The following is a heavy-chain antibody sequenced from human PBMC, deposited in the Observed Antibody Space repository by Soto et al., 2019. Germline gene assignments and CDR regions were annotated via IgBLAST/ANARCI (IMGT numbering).Heavy chain of an antibody. J-gene: IGHJ4*02. CDR2: ISGSGGST. CDR1: GFTFSSYA. D-gene: IGHD2-2*02. Sequence: PGGSLRLSCAASGFTFSSYAMSWVRQAPGKGLEWVSAISGSGGSTYYADSVKGRFTISRDNSKNTLYLQMNSLRAEDTAVYYCAKDIEYCSSTSCYTGANFDYWGQGTLVTVSS. CDR3: AKDIEYCSSTSCYTGANFDY. V-gene: IGHV3-23*01.